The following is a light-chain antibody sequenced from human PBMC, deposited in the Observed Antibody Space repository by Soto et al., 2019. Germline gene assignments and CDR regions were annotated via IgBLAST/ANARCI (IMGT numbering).Light chain of an antibody. CDR2: AAS. CDR3: QQYYSYPRT. J-gene: IGKJ1*01. V-gene: IGKV1-8*01. CDR1: QGISSY. Sequence: AIRMTQSPSSLSASTGDRVTITCRASQGISSYLAWYQQKPGKAPKLLIYAASTLQSGVPARLISSGSRTDFTLTISCLQSEDFATYYYQQYYSYPRTFGQGTKVEIK.